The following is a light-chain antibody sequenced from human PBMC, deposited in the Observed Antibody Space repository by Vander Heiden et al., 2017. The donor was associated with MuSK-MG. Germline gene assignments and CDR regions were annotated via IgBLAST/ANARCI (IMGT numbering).Light chain of an antibody. CDR2: AAS. CDR3: QQNDSNPSLT. J-gene: IGKJ4*01. CDR1: KSISSY. V-gene: IGKV1-39*01. Sequence: DIQMTQSPSSLSASVGDRVTITCRASKSISSYLNWYQQKAGKAPKLLIYAASSLQSGVPSRFSGSGYGTDFTLTISSRQPEDFAAYYCQQNDSNPSLTFGGGTKVEIK.